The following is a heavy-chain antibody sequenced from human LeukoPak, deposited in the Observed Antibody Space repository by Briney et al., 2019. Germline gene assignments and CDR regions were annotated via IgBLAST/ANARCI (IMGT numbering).Heavy chain of an antibody. D-gene: IGHD6-13*01. CDR1: GGSFSGYY. V-gene: IGHV4-34*01. CDR3: ARARVRIAAGALDY. CDR2: INHSGST. J-gene: IGHJ4*02. Sequence: PSETLSLTCAVYGGSFSGYYWIWIRQPPGKGLEWIGEINHSGSTNYNPSLKGRVTISEDTSKNQFSLNLTSVTAADTAVYYCARARVRIAAGALDYRGQGALVTVSS.